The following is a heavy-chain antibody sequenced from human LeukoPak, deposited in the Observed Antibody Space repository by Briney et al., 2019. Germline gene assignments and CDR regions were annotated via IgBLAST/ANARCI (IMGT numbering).Heavy chain of an antibody. J-gene: IGHJ4*02. CDR1: GYSISSGYY. Sequence: SETLSLTCTVSGYSISSGYYWGWIRQPPGKGLEWIGSIYHGGSTYYNPSLKSRVTISVDTSKNQFSLKLSSVTAADTAVYYCAGGGNVHVYYYDSSGYYPRPMYFDYWGQGTLVTVSS. D-gene: IGHD3-22*01. V-gene: IGHV4-38-2*02. CDR3: AGGGNVHVYYYDSSGYYPRPMYFDY. CDR2: IYHGGST.